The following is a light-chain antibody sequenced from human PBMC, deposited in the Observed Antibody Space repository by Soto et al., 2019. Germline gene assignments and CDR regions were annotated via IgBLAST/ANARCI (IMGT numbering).Light chain of an antibody. J-gene: IGLJ3*02. CDR3: ETWDSNTRV. Sequence: QPVLTQSSSASASLGSSVKLTCTLSSGHSSYIIAWHQQQPGKAPRYLMKLEGSGSYNKGSGVPDRFSGSSTGGDRYLTISNLQFEDEADYYCETWDSNTRVFGGGTQPTVL. CDR2: LEGSGSY. CDR1: SGHSSYI. V-gene: IGLV4-60*02.